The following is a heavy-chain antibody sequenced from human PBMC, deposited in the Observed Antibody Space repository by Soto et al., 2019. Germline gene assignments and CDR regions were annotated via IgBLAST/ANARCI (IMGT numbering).Heavy chain of an antibody. D-gene: IGHD3-3*01. CDR1: GGSLSGYY. V-gene: IGHV4-34*01. J-gene: IGHJ4*02. Sequence: QVQLQQRGAGLLKPSETLSLTCGVYGGSLSGYYWSWIRQLPGKGLEWIGEITPGGSAAYHPSLRRRAAISLDTSKNQISLEMNSMTVADTGVYYCARGGGWRWTPPWGQGTLVTVSS. CDR2: ITPGGSA. CDR3: ARGGGWRWTPP.